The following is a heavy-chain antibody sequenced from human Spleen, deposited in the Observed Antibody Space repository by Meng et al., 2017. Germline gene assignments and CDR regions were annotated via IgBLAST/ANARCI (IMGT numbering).Heavy chain of an antibody. Sequence: SQTLSLTCAVYGGSFSGYYWSWRRQPPGKGLEWIGEINHSGSANYSPSLKSRVTISVDTSKHQFSLKLSSVTAADTAVYYCARHYFDSSGYLYFFDSWGQGTLVTVSS. V-gene: IGHV4-34*01. CDR3: ARHYFDSSGYLYFFDS. D-gene: IGHD3-22*01. CDR1: GGSFSGYY. J-gene: IGHJ4*02. CDR2: INHSGSA.